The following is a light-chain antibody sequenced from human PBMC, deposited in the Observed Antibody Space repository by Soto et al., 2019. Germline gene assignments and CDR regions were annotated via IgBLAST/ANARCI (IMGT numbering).Light chain of an antibody. CDR3: SSYTTTSTYV. V-gene: IGLV2-14*01. Sequence: QSVLTQPASVSGSPGQSITISCTGTTTDIGGYNYVSWYQQHPGEAPKLMIYEVSNWPSGVSNRFSGSKSGDTASLTISGLQAEDEADYYCSSYTTTSTYVFGTGTKVTVL. CDR2: EVS. CDR1: TTDIGGYNY. J-gene: IGLJ1*01.